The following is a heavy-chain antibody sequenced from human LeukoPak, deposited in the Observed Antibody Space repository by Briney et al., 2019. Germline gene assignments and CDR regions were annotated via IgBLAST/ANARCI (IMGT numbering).Heavy chain of an antibody. CDR3: ARHAGSGSYYSRAIDY. V-gene: IGHV5-51*01. J-gene: IGHJ4*02. CDR2: IYPGDSDT. Sequence: GESLKISREASGYSFTTYWIGWVRQMPGKGLGLMGIIYPGDSDTRYSPSFQGQVTISADKSISTAYLQWSSLKASDTAMYYCARHAGSGSYYSRAIDYWGQGTLVTVSS. D-gene: IGHD3-10*01. CDR1: GYSFTTYW.